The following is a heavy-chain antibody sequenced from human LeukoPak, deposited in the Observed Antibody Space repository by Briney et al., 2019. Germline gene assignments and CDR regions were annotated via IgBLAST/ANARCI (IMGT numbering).Heavy chain of an antibody. V-gene: IGHV3-21*01. J-gene: IGHJ4*02. Sequence: GGSLRLSCAASGFIFSTYGMNWVRQAPGKGLEWVSSISGSSTYIYYADSVKGRFTISRDNAKNSLYLQMNSLRAEDTAVYYCARDRFGDYNFDYWGQGTLATVSS. CDR3: ARDRFGDYNFDY. CDR1: GFIFSTYG. D-gene: IGHD4-17*01. CDR2: ISGSSTYI.